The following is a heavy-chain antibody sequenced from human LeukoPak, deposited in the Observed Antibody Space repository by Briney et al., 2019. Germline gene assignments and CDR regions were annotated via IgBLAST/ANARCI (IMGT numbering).Heavy chain of an antibody. Sequence: GGSLRLSCAASGFTFSSYGMSWVRQAPGKGLEWVSAISGSGGSTYYADSVKGRFTISRDNSKNTLYLQMNSLRAEDTAVYYCAKTSTVLYYYYYMDVWGKGTTVTVSS. V-gene: IGHV3-23*01. CDR3: AKTSTVLYYYYYMDV. CDR1: GFTFSSYG. CDR2: ISGSGGST. D-gene: IGHD4-11*01. J-gene: IGHJ6*03.